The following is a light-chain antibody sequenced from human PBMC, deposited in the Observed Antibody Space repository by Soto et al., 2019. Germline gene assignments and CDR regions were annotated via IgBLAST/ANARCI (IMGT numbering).Light chain of an antibody. V-gene: IGKV3-11*01. Sequence: EIVLTQSPGTLSLSPGDRATLSCRASQSVSIYLAWYQQKPGQAPRLLIYDASNRVTGIPARFSGSGSGTDFTPNISSVEPEDFAVYYCQQRVDWLTFGGGTKLEIK. CDR2: DAS. CDR1: QSVSIY. CDR3: QQRVDWLT. J-gene: IGKJ4*01.